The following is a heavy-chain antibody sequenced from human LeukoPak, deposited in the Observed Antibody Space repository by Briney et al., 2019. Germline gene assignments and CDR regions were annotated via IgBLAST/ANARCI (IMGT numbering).Heavy chain of an antibody. J-gene: IGHJ5*02. Sequence: GASVKVSCKASGYTFTGYYMHWVRQAPGQGLEWMGWINPNSGGTNYAQKFQGRVTMTRDTSISTAYMELSRLRSDDTAVYYCATQPWDIVLVTGGWFDPWGQGTLVTVSS. CDR3: ATQPWDIVLVTGGWFDP. CDR1: GYTFTGYY. V-gene: IGHV1-2*02. D-gene: IGHD2-8*02. CDR2: INPNSGGT.